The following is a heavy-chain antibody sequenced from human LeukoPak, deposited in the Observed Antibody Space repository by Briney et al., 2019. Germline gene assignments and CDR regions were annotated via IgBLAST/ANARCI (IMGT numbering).Heavy chain of an antibody. V-gene: IGHV3-7*01. CDR3: ARVVPLGGYSVQQLVWGDYYYMDV. Sequence: GVSLRLSCATSGFTFRSYWMTWVRQAPGRGLEWVANINRDGTVQWYADSVKGRFTVSRDSAKNSVYLQMNSARAEDTAVYYCARVVPLGGYSVQQLVWGDYYYMDVWGKGTTVTVSS. CDR1: GFTFRSYW. J-gene: IGHJ6*03. CDR2: INRDGTVQ. D-gene: IGHD3-16*01.